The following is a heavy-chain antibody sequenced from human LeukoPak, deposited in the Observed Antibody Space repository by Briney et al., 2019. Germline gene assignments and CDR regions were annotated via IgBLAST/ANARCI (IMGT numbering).Heavy chain of an antibody. CDR2: ISYDGTNK. CDR3: AKKAVANYYYYYYMDV. V-gene: IGHV3-30*18. D-gene: IGHD6-19*01. Sequence: GGSLRLSCAASGFTFSRYGMHWVRQAPGKGLEWVAVISYDGTNKYYADSVKGRFTISRDNSKNLLYLQLTSLRAEDTALYYCAKKAVANYYYYYYMDVWGNGTTVTISS. CDR1: GFTFSRYG. J-gene: IGHJ6*03.